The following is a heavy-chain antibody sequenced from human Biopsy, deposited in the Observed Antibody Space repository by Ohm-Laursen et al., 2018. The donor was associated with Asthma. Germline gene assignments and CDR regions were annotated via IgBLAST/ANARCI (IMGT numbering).Heavy chain of an antibody. V-gene: IGHV3-7*01. CDR1: GFTFGDYW. D-gene: IGHD3-3*02. J-gene: IGHJ1*01. CDR2: IKHDGTEK. Sequence: GSLRLSRAASGFTFGDYWMSWVRQVPGKGLEWVANIKHDGTEKNHVDSLKGRFTISRDNAKNSLYLQMNSLRAEDTAVYYCARTFHFWSPYHAEHYQLWGQGTLVTVPS. CDR3: ARTFHFWSPYHAEHYQL.